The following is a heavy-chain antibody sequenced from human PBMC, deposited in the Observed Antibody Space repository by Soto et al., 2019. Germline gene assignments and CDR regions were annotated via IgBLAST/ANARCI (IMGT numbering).Heavy chain of an antibody. V-gene: IGHV5-51*01. Sequence: PGESLKISCKGSGYSFNTYWIGWVRQMPGKGLEWMGIIYAGDSDTRYSPSFQGQVTISVDKSISTAYLQWSSLKASDTAMYYCARPSYSSSRYYGMDVWGQGTTVTVSS. CDR3: ARPSYSSSRYYGMDV. CDR2: IYAGDSDT. CDR1: GYSFNTYW. D-gene: IGHD6-6*01. J-gene: IGHJ6*02.